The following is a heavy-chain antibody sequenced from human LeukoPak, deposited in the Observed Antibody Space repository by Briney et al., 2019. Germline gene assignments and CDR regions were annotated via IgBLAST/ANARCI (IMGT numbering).Heavy chain of an antibody. D-gene: IGHD3-10*01. CDR2: ISYDGSNK. Sequence: GGSLRLSCAASGFTFSSYAMSWVRQAPGKGLEWVAVISYDGSNKYYADSVKGRFTISRDNSKNTLYLQMNSLRAEDTAVYYCAKGGYSYGSWGQGTLVTVSS. V-gene: IGHV3-30*18. J-gene: IGHJ4*02. CDR1: GFTFSSYA. CDR3: AKGGYSYGS.